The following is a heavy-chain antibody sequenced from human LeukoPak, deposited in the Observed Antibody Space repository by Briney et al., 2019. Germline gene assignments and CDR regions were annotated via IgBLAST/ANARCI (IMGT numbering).Heavy chain of an antibody. D-gene: IGHD6-19*01. CDR3: AVGIAVAGEESY. Sequence: ASVKVSCKASGGTFSSYAISWVRQAPGQGLEWMGRIIPILGIANYAQKFQGRVTITADKSTSTAYMELSSLRSEDTAVYYCAVGIAVAGEESYWGQGTLVTVSS. CDR2: IIPILGIA. V-gene: IGHV1-69*04. J-gene: IGHJ4*02. CDR1: GGTFSSYA.